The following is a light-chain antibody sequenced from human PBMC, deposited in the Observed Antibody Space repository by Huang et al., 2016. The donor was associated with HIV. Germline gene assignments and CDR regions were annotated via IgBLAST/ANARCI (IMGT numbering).Light chain of an antibody. V-gene: IGKV3-20*01. Sequence: EVVLTQSPGTLSLSPGERATLSCRASQSVTNNFFAWYQQKPGQAPGLLIYGASSRAAGIPDRIRGSGSGTDFTLTISRLEPEDSAVYYCQQYGSSAFTFGQGTKLEIK. J-gene: IGKJ2*01. CDR1: QSVTNNF. CDR3: QQYGSSAFT. CDR2: GAS.